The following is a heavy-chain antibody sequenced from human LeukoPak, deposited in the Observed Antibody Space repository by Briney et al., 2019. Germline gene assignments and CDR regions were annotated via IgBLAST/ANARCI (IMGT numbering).Heavy chain of an antibody. CDR2: VSGSGGST. D-gene: IGHD6-13*01. J-gene: IGHJ3*01. V-gene: IGHV3-23*01. CDR3: TKGFLSTSLASDAFDF. Sequence: GGSLRLSCAASGFTFSSYWMSWVRQAPGKGLEWVSAVSGSGGSTYYADSVKGRFTISRDNSKNTLYLQMNSLRAEDTAIYFCTKGFLSTSLASDAFDFLGLGTMVTVSS. CDR1: GFTFSSYW.